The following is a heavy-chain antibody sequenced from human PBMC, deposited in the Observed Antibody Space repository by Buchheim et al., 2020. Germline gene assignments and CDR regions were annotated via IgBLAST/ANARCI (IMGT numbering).Heavy chain of an antibody. CDR2: ISYDGSNK. CDR3: VSRYGDPPY. Sequence: QVQLVESGGGVVQPGRSLRLSCAASGFTFSSYGMHWVRQAPGKGLEWVAVISYDGSNKYYADSVKGRFTISRANSKNTLYLQMNSLRAEDTAVYYCVSRYGDPPYWGQGTL. CDR1: GFTFSSYG. V-gene: IGHV3-30*03. J-gene: IGHJ4*02. D-gene: IGHD4-17*01.